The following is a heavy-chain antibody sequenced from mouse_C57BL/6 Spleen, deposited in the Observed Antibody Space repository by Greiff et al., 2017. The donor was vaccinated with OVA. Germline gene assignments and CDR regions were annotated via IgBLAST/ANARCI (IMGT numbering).Heavy chain of an antibody. CDR1: GYTFTDYY. Sequence: VQLQQSGPELVKPGASVKISCKASGYTFTDYYMNWVKQSHGKSLEWIGDINPNNGGTSYNQKFKGKATLTVDKSSSTAYMELRSLTSEDSAVYYCERGTMVTTDPAWFAYWGQGTLVTVSA. D-gene: IGHD2-2*01. CDR2: INPNNGGT. V-gene: IGHV1-26*01. J-gene: IGHJ3*01. CDR3: ERGTMVTTDPAWFAY.